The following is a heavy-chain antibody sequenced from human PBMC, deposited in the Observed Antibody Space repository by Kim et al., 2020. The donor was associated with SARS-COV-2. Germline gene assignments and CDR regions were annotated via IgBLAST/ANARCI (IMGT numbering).Heavy chain of an antibody. J-gene: IGHJ4*02. CDR2: INPNTGGT. D-gene: IGHD2-15*01. Sequence: ASVKVSCRPSEYTFAGYYIHWVRQAPGQGLEWLGRINPNTGGTELAQKFQGRVSMTREKSISTAYMELTRLTFDDTAVYYCARSKQEVVPSDFDFWGQGTPVTVSS. V-gene: IGHV1-2*06. CDR3: ARSKQEVVPSDFDF. CDR1: EYTFAGYY.